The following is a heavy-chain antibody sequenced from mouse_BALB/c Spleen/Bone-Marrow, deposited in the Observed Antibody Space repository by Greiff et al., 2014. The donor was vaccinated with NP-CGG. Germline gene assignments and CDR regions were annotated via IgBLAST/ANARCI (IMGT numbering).Heavy chain of an antibody. CDR2: IDPANGNT. J-gene: IGHJ4*01. D-gene: IGHD2-14*01. CDR1: GFNIKDTY. Sequence: EVKLQESGAELVKPGASVKLSCTASGFNIKDTYMHWVKQRPEQGLEWIGRIDPANGNTKYDPKFQGKATIAADTSSNTAYLQLSSLTSEDSAIYYFARFYRYGYYPWAYWGQGSSVPFSS. CDR3: ARFYRYGYYPWAY. V-gene: IGHV14-3*02.